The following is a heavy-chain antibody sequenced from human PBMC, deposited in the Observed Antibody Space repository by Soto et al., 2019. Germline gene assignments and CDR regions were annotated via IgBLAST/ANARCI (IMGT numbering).Heavy chain of an antibody. CDR1: GFTFDDYG. D-gene: IGHD5-12*01. V-gene: IGHV3-66*01. J-gene: IGHJ6*02. CDR2: IYSGGST. Sequence: GGSLRLSCAASGFTFDDYGMSWVRQAPGKGLEWVSVIYSGGSTYYADSVKGRFTISRDNSKNTLYLQMNSLRAEDTAVYYCARDSPPYSGHDGPYYYGMDVWGQGTTVTVSS. CDR3: ARDSPPYSGHDGPYYYGMDV.